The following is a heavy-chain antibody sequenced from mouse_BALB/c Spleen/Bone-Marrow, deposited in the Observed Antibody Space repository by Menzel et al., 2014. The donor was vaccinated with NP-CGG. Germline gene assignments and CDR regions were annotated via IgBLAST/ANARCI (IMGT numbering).Heavy chain of an antibody. Sequence: EVKLMESGGGLVKPGGSLKLSCAASGFTFSSYTTSWVRQTPEKRLEWVATISSGGGNTYYPDSVKGRFTISRDNAKNNLYLQMSSLRSEDTALYYCARYPSYYYGYAMDYWGQGTSVTVSS. CDR3: ARYPSYYYGYAMDY. CDR2: ISSGGGNT. V-gene: IGHV5-9*03. D-gene: IGHD1-1*01. CDR1: GFTFSSYT. J-gene: IGHJ4*01.